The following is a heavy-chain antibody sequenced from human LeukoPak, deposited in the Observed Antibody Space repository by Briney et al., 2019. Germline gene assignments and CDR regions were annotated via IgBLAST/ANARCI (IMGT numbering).Heavy chain of an antibody. J-gene: IGHJ4*02. CDR2: IKRKTDGGTT. V-gene: IGHV3-15*07. D-gene: IGHD7-27*01. CDR3: TTGNWGPY. CDR1: GFTFSDAW. Sequence: RPGGSLRLSFAASGFTFSDAWMNWVRQAPGKGLEWVGRIKRKTDGGTTDYAAPVKGRFTNSRDDSKNTLYLQMNSLKTEDTAVYYCTTGNWGPYWGQGTLVTVSS.